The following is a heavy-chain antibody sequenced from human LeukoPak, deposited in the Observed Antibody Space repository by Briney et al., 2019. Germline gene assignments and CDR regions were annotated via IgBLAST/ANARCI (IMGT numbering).Heavy chain of an antibody. CDR3: ARPPYTYGPYYYGMDV. V-gene: IGHV3-21*01. Sequence: GGSLRLSCAASGFTFSSYNMNWVRLAPGRGLEWVSSISSSGYYKYYADSVQGRFTISRDNAQNSLYLQMNSLRAEDTAVYYCARPPYTYGPYYYGMDVWGQGTTVAVSS. CDR2: ISSSGYYK. D-gene: IGHD5-18*01. J-gene: IGHJ6*02. CDR1: GFTFSSYN.